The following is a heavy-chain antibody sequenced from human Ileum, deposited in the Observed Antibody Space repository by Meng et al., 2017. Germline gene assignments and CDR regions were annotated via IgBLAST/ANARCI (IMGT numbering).Heavy chain of an antibody. CDR3: ASGSGSLDY. J-gene: IGHJ4*02. D-gene: IGHD3-3*01. V-gene: IGHV6-1*01. CDR1: GGSVSSNIAA. Sequence: QVKLQQSGPGRVKPSPTLSLPCAVSGGSVSSNIAAWNWIRQSPLRGLEWLGRTYYRSKWYSEYAVSVKSRISITPDTSKNQFSLQMNSVTPEDTAVYYCASGSGSLDYWGPGTLVTVSS. CDR2: TYYRSKWYS.